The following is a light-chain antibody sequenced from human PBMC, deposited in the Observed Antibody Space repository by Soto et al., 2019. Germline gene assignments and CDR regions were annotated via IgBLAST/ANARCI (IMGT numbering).Light chain of an antibody. CDR3: SSYAGNVPLVF. Sequence: QSALTQPASVSGSPGQSIAISCTGTSSDVGAYDYVSWYQQHPGKVPKLIIFDVSSRPSGVSSRFSGSKSDNTASLTISGLQAEDEADYSCSSYAGNVPLVFFGGGTNLPV. J-gene: IGLJ2*01. CDR1: SSDVGAYDY. V-gene: IGLV2-14*03. CDR2: DVS.